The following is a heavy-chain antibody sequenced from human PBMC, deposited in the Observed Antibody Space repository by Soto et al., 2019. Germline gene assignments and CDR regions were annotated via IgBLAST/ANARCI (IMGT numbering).Heavy chain of an antibody. CDR3: ARSIVVVVAATYDAFGI. V-gene: IGHV1-8*01. J-gene: IGHJ3*02. CDR1: GYTFTIYD. CDR2: MNPNSGNT. Sequence: ASVKVSCKASGYTFTIYDINWVRQATGQGLEWMGWMNPNSGNTGYAQKFQGRVTMTRNTSISTAYMELSSLRSEDTAVYYCARSIVVVVAATYDAFGIWGQGTMVTVSS. D-gene: IGHD2-15*01.